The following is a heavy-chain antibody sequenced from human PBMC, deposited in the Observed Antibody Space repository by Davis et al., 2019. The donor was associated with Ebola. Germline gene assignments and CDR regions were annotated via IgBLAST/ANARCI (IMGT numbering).Heavy chain of an antibody. CDR3: AREMVVAASGFDY. V-gene: IGHV3-30*02. D-gene: IGHD2-15*01. CDR1: GFTFSSYG. Sequence: GGSLRLSCAASGFTFSSYGMHWVRQAPGKGLEWVAFIRYDGSNKYYADSVNGRLTISRDNSKNMMYLQMNSLRNEDTAVYFCAREMVVAASGFDYWGQGTLVTVSS. CDR2: IRYDGSNK. J-gene: IGHJ4*02.